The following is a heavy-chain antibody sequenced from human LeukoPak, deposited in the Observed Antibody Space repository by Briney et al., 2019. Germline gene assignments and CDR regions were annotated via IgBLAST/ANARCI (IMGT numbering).Heavy chain of an antibody. V-gene: IGHV4-59*08. CDR2: IYYSGST. J-gene: IGHJ4*02. CDR1: GGSISSYY. D-gene: IGHD3-22*01. Sequence: SETLSLTCTVSGGSISSYYWSWIRQPPGKGLEWIGYIYYSGSTNYNPSLKSRVTISVDTSKNQFSLKLSSVTAADTAVYYCARNQSPDCSGYYFNYWGQGTLVTVSS. CDR3: ARNQSPDCSGYYFNY.